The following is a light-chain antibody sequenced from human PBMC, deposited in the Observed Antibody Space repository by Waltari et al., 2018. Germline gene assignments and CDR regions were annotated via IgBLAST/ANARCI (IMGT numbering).Light chain of an antibody. V-gene: IGLV1-47*01. CDR3: GAWDDSLSGHYV. Sequence: QSVLTQPPSASGTPGQRVTISCSGSSSNIGSNHVYWYQQLPGMAPTLLIYRNDQRPSGGPDRFAGCKSGSSASLAISGLRSEDEADYYCGAWDDSLSGHYVFGTGTKVTVL. CDR1: SSNIGSNH. J-gene: IGLJ1*01. CDR2: RND.